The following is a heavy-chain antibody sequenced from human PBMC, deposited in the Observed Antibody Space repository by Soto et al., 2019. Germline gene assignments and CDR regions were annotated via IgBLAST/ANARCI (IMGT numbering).Heavy chain of an antibody. CDR1: GFTFSDYY. D-gene: IGHD6-19*01. CDR3: ARDRSGFGVWFGTFDY. CDR2: ISSSSSYT. J-gene: IGHJ4*02. V-gene: IGHV3-11*06. Sequence: PGGSLRLSCAASGFTFSDYYMSWIRQAPGKGLEWVSYISSSSSYTNYADSMKGRFTISRDNAKNSLYLQMNSLRAEDTAVYYCARDRSGFGVWFGTFDYWGQGTLVTVSS.